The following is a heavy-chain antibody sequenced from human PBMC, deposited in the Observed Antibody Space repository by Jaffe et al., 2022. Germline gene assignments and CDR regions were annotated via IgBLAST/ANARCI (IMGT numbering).Heavy chain of an antibody. J-gene: IGHJ5*02. V-gene: IGHV3-74*01. CDR1: GFTFSGFW. CDR3: TRDLGYCSGGICP. CDR2: INSDGSST. D-gene: IGHD2-15*01. Sequence: EEQLVESGGGLVQPGGSLRLSCAASGFTFSGFWMHWVRQPPGKGLVWVSRINSDGSSTSYADSVKGRFTISRDNAKNTLYLQMNSLRDEDTAVYYCTRDLGYCSGGICPWGQGTLVTVSS.